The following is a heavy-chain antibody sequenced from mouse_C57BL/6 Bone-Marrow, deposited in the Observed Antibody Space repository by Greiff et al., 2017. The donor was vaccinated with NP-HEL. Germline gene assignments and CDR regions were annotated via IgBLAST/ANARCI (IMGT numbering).Heavy chain of an antibody. V-gene: IGHV1-59*01. J-gene: IGHJ2*01. CDR2: IDPSDSYT. D-gene: IGHD1-2*01. CDR1: GYTFTSYW. Sequence: QVQLQQSGAELVRPGTSVKLSCKASGYTFTSYWMHWVKQRPGQGLEWIGVIDPSDSYTNYNQKFKGKATLTVDTSSSTAYMQLSSLTSEDSAVYYCARGALRRFDYWGQGTTLTVSS. CDR3: ARGALRRFDY.